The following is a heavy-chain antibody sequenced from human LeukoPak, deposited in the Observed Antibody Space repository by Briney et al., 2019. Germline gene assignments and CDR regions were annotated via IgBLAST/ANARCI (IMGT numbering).Heavy chain of an antibody. CDR2: ISSSGGTI. D-gene: IGHD4-23*01. V-gene: IGHV3-48*04. CDR3: ARAAVVTSPFDY. CDR1: GFTFSSYS. J-gene: IGHJ4*02. Sequence: GGSLRLSCAASGFTFSSYSMNWIRQAPGKGLEWVSYISSSGGTIYFADSVKDRFTISRDNAKNSLDLQMKSLRAEDTAMYYCARAAVVTSPFDYWGQGTLVTVSS.